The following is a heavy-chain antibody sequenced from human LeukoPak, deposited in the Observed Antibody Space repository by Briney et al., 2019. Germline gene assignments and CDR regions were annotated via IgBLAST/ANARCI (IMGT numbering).Heavy chain of an antibody. D-gene: IGHD2-2*01. V-gene: IGHV7-4-1*02. J-gene: IGHJ4*02. CDR2: INTNTGNP. CDR3: ARALPGCGSTNCYGLDY. CDR1: GYIFTGYY. Sequence: ASVKVSCKASGYIFTGYYIHWVRQAPGQGLEWMGWINTNTGNPTYGQGFTGRFVLSLDTSVNTAYLQISSLKAEDTAVYYCARALPGCGSTNCYGLDYWGQGTLVTVSS.